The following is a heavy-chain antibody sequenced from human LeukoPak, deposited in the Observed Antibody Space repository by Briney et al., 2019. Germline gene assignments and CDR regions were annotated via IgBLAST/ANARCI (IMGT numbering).Heavy chain of an antibody. J-gene: IGHJ2*01. Sequence: GGSLRLSCAASGFTFSSYGMHWVRQAPGKGLEWVSGISWNSGSIGYADSVKGRFTISRDNAKNSLYLQMNSLRAEDMALYYCAKGSGYSYGFWYFDLWGRGTLVTVSS. D-gene: IGHD5-18*01. CDR2: ISWNSGSI. V-gene: IGHV3-9*03. CDR1: GFTFSSYG. CDR3: AKGSGYSYGFWYFDL.